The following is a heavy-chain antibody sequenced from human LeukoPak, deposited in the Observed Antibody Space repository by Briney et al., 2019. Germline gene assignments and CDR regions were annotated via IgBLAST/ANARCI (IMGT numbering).Heavy chain of an antibody. CDR1: GFTFSSYA. V-gene: IGHV3-23*01. J-gene: IGHJ4*02. CDR3: AKDLSKWLRSFDY. CDR2: ISGSGGST. D-gene: IGHD5-12*01. Sequence: GGSLRLSCAASGFTFSSYAMSWVRQAPGKGLKWVSAISGSGGSTYYADSVKGRFTISRDNSKNTLYLQMNSLRAEDTAVYYCAKDLSKWLRSFDYWGQGTLVTVSS.